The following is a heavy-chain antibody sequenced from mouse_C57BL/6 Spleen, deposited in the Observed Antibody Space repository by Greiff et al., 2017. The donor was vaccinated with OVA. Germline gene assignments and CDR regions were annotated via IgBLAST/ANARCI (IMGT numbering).Heavy chain of an antibody. J-gene: IGHJ1*03. Sequence: EVQVVESGGGLVKPGGSLKLSCAASGFTFSDYGMHWVRQAPEKGLEWVAYISSGSSTIYYADTVKGRFTISRDNAKNTLFLQMTSLRSEDTAMDYCARRDYDDGYFDVWGTGTTVTVSS. CDR2: ISSGSSTI. V-gene: IGHV5-17*01. D-gene: IGHD2-4*01. CDR3: ARRDYDDGYFDV. CDR1: GFTFSDYG.